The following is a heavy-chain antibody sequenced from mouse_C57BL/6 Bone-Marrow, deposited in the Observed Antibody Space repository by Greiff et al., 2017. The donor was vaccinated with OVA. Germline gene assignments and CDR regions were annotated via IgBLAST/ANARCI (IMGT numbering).Heavy chain of an antibody. V-gene: IGHV5-9-1*02. D-gene: IGHD2-3*01. Sequence: EVKLVESGAGLVKPGGSLKLSCAASGFTFSSYAMSWVRQTPEKRLEWVAYISSGGDYIYYADTVKGRFTISRDNARNTLYLQMSSLKSEDTAMYYCTRWGWLLFGDWGQGTTLTVAS. CDR3: TRWGWLLFGD. J-gene: IGHJ2*01. CDR1: GFTFSSYA. CDR2: ISSGGDYI.